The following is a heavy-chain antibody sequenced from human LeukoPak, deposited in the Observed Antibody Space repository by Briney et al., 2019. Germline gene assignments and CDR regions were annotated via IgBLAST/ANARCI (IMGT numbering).Heavy chain of an antibody. CDR3: VRDPERFLPTTMWSYFDR. CDR2: ISFDGRNK. V-gene: IGHV3-30*04. Sequence: GGSLRLSCAASGFTFSDYSMHWVRQAPGKGLEWVSVISFDGRNKFYADSVKGRFTISRDASKNTLYLRMNSLRTEDTAVYYCVRDPERFLPTTMWSYFDRWGRGTLVTVSS. D-gene: IGHD2-2*01. CDR1: GFTFSDYS. J-gene: IGHJ4*02.